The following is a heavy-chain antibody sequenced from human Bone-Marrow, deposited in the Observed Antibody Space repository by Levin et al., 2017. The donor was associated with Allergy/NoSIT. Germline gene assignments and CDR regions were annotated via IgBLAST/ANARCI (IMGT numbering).Heavy chain of an antibody. V-gene: IGHV3-30-3*01. CDR1: GFTFSSYA. Sequence: GESLKISCAASGFTFSSYAMHWVRQAPGKGLEWVAVISYDGSNKYYADSVKGRFTISRDNSKNTLYLQMNSLRAEDTAVYYCARDYYGSGSYLGRGFDYWGQGTLVTVSS. CDR3: ARDYYGSGSYLGRGFDY. CDR2: ISYDGSNK. J-gene: IGHJ4*02. D-gene: IGHD3-10*01.